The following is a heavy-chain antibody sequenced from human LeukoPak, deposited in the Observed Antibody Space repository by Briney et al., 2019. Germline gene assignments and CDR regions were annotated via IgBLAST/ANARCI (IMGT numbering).Heavy chain of an antibody. D-gene: IGHD3-10*01. J-gene: IGHJ4*02. CDR3: AKGPMVRGPIDH. CDR2: INPSGGST. CDR1: GYTFTSYY. V-gene: IGHV1-46*01. Sequence: ASVKVSCKASGYTFTSYYMHWGRQAPGQGLEWMGIINPSGGSTSYAQKFQGRVTMTRDTSTSTVYMELSSLRSEDTAVYYCAKGPMVRGPIDHWGQGTLVTVSS.